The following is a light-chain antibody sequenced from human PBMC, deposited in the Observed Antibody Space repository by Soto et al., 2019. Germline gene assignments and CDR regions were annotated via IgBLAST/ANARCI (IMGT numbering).Light chain of an antibody. CDR1: QSISSW. J-gene: IGKJ4*01. CDR3: QQFNSYSPAT. CDR2: DAS. V-gene: IGKV1-5*01. Sequence: DIQMTQSPSTLSASVGDRVTITCRASQSISSWLAWYQQKPGKAPKLLIYDASSLESGVPSRFSGSGSGTEFTLTISSLQPDDLATYYCQQFNSYSPATFGGGAKV.